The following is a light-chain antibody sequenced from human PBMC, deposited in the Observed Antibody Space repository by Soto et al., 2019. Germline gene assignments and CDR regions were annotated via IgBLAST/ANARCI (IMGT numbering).Light chain of an antibody. Sequence: QSVLTQPPSASGSPGQSVTILCTGTSSDVGGYNYVSWYQCHPGKAPKLIIYDVSKRSSGVPDRFSGSKSGNTASLTVSGLQTEDEADYYCGSYAGDNNFVVFGGRTKVTVL. J-gene: IGLJ2*01. CDR1: SSDVGGYNY. CDR3: GSYAGDNNFVV. CDR2: DVS. V-gene: IGLV2-8*01.